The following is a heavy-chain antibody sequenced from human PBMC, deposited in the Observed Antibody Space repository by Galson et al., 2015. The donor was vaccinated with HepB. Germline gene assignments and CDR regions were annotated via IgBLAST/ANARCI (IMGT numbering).Heavy chain of an antibody. V-gene: IGHV4-39*07. CDR3: ARTARYSSGWYVDY. CDR2: IYYSGST. D-gene: IGHD6-19*01. CDR1: GGSISSGDYY. J-gene: IGHJ4*02. Sequence: LSLTCTVSGGSISSGDYYWSWTRQPPGKGLEWIGSIYYSGSTYYNPSLKSRVTISVDTSKNQFSLKLSSVTAADTAVYYCARTARYSSGWYVDYWGQGTLVTVSS.